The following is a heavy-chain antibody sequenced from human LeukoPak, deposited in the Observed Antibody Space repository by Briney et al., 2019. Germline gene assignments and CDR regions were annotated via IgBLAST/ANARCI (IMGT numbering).Heavy chain of an antibody. Sequence: SVKVSCKASGGTFISYAISWVRQAPGQGLEWMGGIIPIFGTANYAQKFQGRVTITADESTSTAYMELSSLRSEDTAVYYCARVGPALGYAVYYFDYWGQGTLVTVSS. CDR2: IIPIFGTA. D-gene: IGHD2-2*01. CDR3: ARVGPALGYAVYYFDY. J-gene: IGHJ4*02. V-gene: IGHV1-69*13. CDR1: GGTFISYA.